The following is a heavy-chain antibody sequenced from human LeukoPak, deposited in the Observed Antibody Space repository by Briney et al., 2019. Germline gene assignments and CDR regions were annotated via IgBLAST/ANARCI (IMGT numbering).Heavy chain of an antibody. CDR3: ARPVDYYDSSGYYYYFDS. Sequence: SVKVSCKASGYTFTSYGISWVRQAPGQGLEWMGWISVYNGNTNYAQKLQGRVTMTTDTSTSTAYMELRSLRSDDTTVYYCARPVDYYDSSGYYYYFDSWGQGTLVTVSS. CDR2: ISVYNGNT. V-gene: IGHV1-18*01. D-gene: IGHD3-22*01. CDR1: GYTFTSYG. J-gene: IGHJ4*02.